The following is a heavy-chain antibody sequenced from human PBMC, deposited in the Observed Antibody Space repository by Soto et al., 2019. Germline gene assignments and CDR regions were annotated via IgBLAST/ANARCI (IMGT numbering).Heavy chain of an antibody. J-gene: IGHJ5*02. CDR1: GFTFSSYW. CDR3: ARGIAARAWFDP. CDR2: INSDGSST. Sequence: EVQLVESGGGLVQPGGSLGLSCAASGFTFSSYWMHWVRQAPGKGLVWVSRINSDGSSTSYADSVKGRFTISRDNAKNTLYLQMNSLRAEDTAVYYCARGIAARAWFDPWGQGTLVTVSS. V-gene: IGHV3-74*01. D-gene: IGHD6-6*01.